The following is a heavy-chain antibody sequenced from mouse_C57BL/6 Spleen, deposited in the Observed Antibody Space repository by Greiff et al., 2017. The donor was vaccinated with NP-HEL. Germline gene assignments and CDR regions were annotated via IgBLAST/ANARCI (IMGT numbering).Heavy chain of an antibody. V-gene: IGHV1-61*01. CDR2: IYPSDSET. CDR1: GYTFTSYW. CDR3: ARSMDYYGSSYGYWYFDV. Sequence: QVQLQQPGAELVRPGSSVKLSCKASGYTFTSYWMDWVKQRPGQGLEWIGNIYPSDSETHYNQKFKDKATLTVDKSSSTAYMQLSSLTSEDSAVYYCARSMDYYGSSYGYWYFDVWGTGTTVTVSS. D-gene: IGHD1-1*01. J-gene: IGHJ1*03.